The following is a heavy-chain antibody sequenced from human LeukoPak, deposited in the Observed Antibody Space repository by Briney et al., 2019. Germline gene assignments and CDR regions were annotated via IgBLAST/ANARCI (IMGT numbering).Heavy chain of an antibody. Sequence: GGSLRLSCAASGFTFSSYSMNWVRQAPGKGLEWVSSISSSSSYIYYADSVKGRFTISRDNAKNSLYLQMNSLRAEDTAVYYCVSHSQVWGSYRFDYWGQGTLVTVSS. CDR1: GFTFSSYS. V-gene: IGHV3-21*04. CDR2: ISSSSSYI. D-gene: IGHD3-16*02. J-gene: IGHJ4*02. CDR3: VSHSQVWGSYRFDY.